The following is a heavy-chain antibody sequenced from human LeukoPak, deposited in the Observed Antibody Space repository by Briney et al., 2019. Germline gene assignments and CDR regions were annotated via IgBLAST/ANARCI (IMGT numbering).Heavy chain of an antibody. CDR3: TTGNP. Sequence: GGSLRLSCLTSGFTFVNASMSWVRQAPGKGLEWVGLMKSKPEGGTTFYAAPVRGRFTISRDDSRNTLYLQMTSLTIGDTGVYYCTTGNPWGQGTLVTVSS. J-gene: IGHJ5*02. V-gene: IGHV3-15*01. CDR2: MKSKPEGGTT. CDR1: GFTFVNAS.